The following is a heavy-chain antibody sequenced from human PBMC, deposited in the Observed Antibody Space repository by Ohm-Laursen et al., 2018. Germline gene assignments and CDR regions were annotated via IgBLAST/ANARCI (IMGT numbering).Heavy chain of an antibody. CDR3: AKDIYSYGIGGVDY. V-gene: IGHV3-33*06. J-gene: IGHJ4*02. Sequence: SLRLSCSASGFTFSSYGMHWVRQAPGKGLEWVAVIWYDGSNKYYADSVKGRFTISRDNSKNTLYLQMNSLRAEDTAVYYCAKDIYSYGIGGVDYWGQGTLVTVSS. D-gene: IGHD5-18*01. CDR2: IWYDGSNK. CDR1: GFTFSSYG.